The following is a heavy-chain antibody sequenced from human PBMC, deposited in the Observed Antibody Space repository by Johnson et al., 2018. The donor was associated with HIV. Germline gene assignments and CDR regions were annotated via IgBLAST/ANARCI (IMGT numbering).Heavy chain of an antibody. CDR1: GFTFSNFP. CDR3: AKARSLLDYGGFDAFDI. CDR2: ISNTGDSP. J-gene: IGHJ3*02. Sequence: VQLVESGGGVVQPGGSLRLSCAASGFTFSNFPMHWVRQAPGKGLEYVSSISNTGDSPYYANSVKGRFTISRDNSKNTLYLQMGSLRVEDTAMYYCAKARSLLDYGGFDAFDIWGQGTLVIVSS. V-gene: IGHV3-64*01. D-gene: IGHD4-23*01.